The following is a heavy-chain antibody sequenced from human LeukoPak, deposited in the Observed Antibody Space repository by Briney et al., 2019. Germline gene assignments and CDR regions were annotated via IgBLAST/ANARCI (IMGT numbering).Heavy chain of an antibody. CDR1: GYTFTGYY. J-gene: IGHJ4*02. D-gene: IGHD2-8*02. CDR2: INPNSGGT. V-gene: IGHV1-2*02. CDR3: ARDTGGSLGFDY. Sequence: ASVKVSCKASGYTFTGYYMHWARQAPGQGLEWMGWINPNSGGTNYAQNFQGRVTMTRDTSISTAYMELSRLRSDETAVYYCARDTGGSLGFDYWGQGTLVTVSS.